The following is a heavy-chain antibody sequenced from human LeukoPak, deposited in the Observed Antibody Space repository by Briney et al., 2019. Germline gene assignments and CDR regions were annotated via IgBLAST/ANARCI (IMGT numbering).Heavy chain of an antibody. D-gene: IGHD5-18*01. CDR1: GGSISNSSYY. Sequence: SETLSLTCTVSGGSISNSSYYWGWIRQPPGKGLEWIVEINHSGSTNYNPSLKSRVTISVDTSKNQFSLKLSSVTAADTAVYYCARTRGYSYGYAQFPYYFDYWGQGTLVTVSS. J-gene: IGHJ4*02. CDR2: INHSGST. V-gene: IGHV4-39*07. CDR3: ARTRGYSYGYAQFPYYFDY.